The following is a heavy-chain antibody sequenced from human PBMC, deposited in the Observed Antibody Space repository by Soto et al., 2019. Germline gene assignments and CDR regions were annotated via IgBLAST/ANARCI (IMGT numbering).Heavy chain of an antibody. CDR3: ARDQSWHDLVWWFDP. D-gene: IGHD1-1*01. CDR1: GFTFTSSA. CDR2: IVVGSVNT. Sequence: ASVEVSSKASGFTFTSSAVQGVRQARGQRLEWIGTIVVGSVNTGYAQKFKERVTMTRDTSTSTVYMELNSLTSEDTAVYYCARDQSWHDLVWWFDPWGQGTLVTVSS. V-gene: IGHV1-58*01. J-gene: IGHJ5*02.